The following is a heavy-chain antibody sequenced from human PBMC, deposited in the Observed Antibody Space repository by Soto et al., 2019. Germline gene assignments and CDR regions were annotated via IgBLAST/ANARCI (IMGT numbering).Heavy chain of an antibody. Sequence: EVQLLESGGGLVQPGGSLRLSCATSGFTFSTYAMNWVRQAPGKGLEWVSGISGGGGSTYYADSVKGRFAISRDNSQNTVFLQMISLRAEDTAVYYCANTFHEARGLISVYYSSGMDVWGQGTTVTVSS. V-gene: IGHV3-23*01. CDR3: ANTFHEARGLISVYYSSGMDV. J-gene: IGHJ6*02. CDR1: GFTFSTYA. D-gene: IGHD3-10*01. CDR2: ISGGGGST.